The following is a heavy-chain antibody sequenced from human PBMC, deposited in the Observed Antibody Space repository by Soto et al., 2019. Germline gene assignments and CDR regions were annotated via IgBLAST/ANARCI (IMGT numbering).Heavy chain of an antibody. V-gene: IGHV1-18*01. Sequence: QVQLVQSGAEVKKPGASVKVSCKASGYTLTPYGISWVRQAPGQGLEWMGWISVYNVKTYYAQNLQGRVTMTTDTTTSTAYMELRSLTSDNTAVYFCARDRAAYCGGDCNMDVWGKGTTVTVS. CDR3: ARDRAAYCGGDCNMDV. D-gene: IGHD2-21*01. CDR2: ISVYNVKT. J-gene: IGHJ6*03. CDR1: GYTLTPYG.